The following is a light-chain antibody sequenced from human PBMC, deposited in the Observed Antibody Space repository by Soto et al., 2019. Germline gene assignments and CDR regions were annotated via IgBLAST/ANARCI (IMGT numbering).Light chain of an antibody. V-gene: IGLV2-23*01. Sequence: QSALTQPASVSGSPGQSITISCTGTSSDVGSYNLVSWYQQHPGKAPKLMIYEGSKRPSGVSNRFSGSKSGNTAALTISGLQDEDDADYYCCSYAGSSTWVFGGGTKLPS. CDR1: SSDVGSYNL. CDR2: EGS. CDR3: CSYAGSSTWV. J-gene: IGLJ3*02.